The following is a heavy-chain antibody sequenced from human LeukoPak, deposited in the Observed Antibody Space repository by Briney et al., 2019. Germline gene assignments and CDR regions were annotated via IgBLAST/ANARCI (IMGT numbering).Heavy chain of an antibody. CDR1: GYTFTGYY. V-gene: IGHV1-2*02. Sequence: ASVKVSCKASGYTFTGYYMHWVRQAPGQGLEWMGWINPNSGGTNYAQKFQGRVTMTRDTSISTAYMELSRLRSDDTAVYYCARDRVLLWFGEPIPSDAFDIWGQGTMVTVSS. CDR3: ARDRVLLWFGEPIPSDAFDI. J-gene: IGHJ3*02. CDR2: INPNSGGT. D-gene: IGHD3-10*01.